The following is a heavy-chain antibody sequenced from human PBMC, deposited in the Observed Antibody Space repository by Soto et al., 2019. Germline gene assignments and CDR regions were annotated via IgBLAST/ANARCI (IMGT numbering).Heavy chain of an antibody. J-gene: IGHJ4*02. CDR2: IYHSGST. V-gene: IGHV4-30-2*01. CDR1: GGSISSGAFT. Sequence: SETLSLTCAVSGGSISSGAFTWSWIRQPPGKGLERIGCIYHSGSTFYNPSLKSRVTISADRSKNHFSLKLSSVTAADTAVYYCARASYDILTAYYLDYWGQGTLVTVSS. D-gene: IGHD3-9*01. CDR3: ARASYDILTAYYLDY.